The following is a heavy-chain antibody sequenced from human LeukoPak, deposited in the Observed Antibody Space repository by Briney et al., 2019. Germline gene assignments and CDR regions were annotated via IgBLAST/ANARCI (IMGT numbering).Heavy chain of an antibody. V-gene: IGHV3-53*01. CDR3: AKETTYGGANYYYYYMDV. D-gene: IGHD1/OR15-1a*01. J-gene: IGHJ6*03. CDR1: GFTISNYY. Sequence: GGSLRLSCAASGFTISNYYMSWVRQAPGKGLEWVSVIFDGNATYYADSVRGRFTISRDNSENTLYLQMNSLRAEDTAVYFCAKETTYGGANYYYYYMDVWGKGTTVTVSS. CDR2: IFDGNAT.